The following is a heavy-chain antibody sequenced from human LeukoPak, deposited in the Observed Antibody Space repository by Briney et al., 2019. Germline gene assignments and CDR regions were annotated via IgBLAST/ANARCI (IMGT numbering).Heavy chain of an antibody. CDR2: IKDDGSES. V-gene: IGHV3-7*04. CDR3: ARAIRGY. Sequence: GGSLRLSCAASGFTFSNYWMSWVRQAPGKGLEWVANIKDDGSESYYVDSVKGRFTISRDNAKNSLYLQMTSLRDEDTAVYYCARAIRGYWGQGTLVTVSS. J-gene: IGHJ4*02. CDR1: GFTFSNYW.